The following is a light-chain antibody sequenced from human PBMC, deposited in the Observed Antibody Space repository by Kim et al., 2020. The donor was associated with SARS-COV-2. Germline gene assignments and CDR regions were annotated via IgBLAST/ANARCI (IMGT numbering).Light chain of an antibody. CDR1: QSIRTW. Sequence: ASVGDSGTITCRGSQSIRTWLAWYQQKPGKVPKVLISKASSLESGVPSRFSGSGSGTEFTLTISSLQPDDFASYYCQQYNTYLWTFGQGTKVDIK. V-gene: IGKV1-5*03. CDR2: KAS. J-gene: IGKJ1*01. CDR3: QQYNTYLWT.